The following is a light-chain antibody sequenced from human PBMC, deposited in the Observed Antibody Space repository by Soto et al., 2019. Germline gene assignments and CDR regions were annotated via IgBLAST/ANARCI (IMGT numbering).Light chain of an antibody. V-gene: IGKV3-20*01. Sequence: EIVWTQSPGTLSLSPGERATLSCRASQSVSSYYLAWYQQKPGQAPRLLIYAASSRATGIPDRFSGGGSGTDFTLTISRLEPEDFAVYYCQQYGNSPQTFGQGTKL. CDR3: QQYGNSPQT. CDR2: AAS. CDR1: QSVSSYY. J-gene: IGKJ1*01.